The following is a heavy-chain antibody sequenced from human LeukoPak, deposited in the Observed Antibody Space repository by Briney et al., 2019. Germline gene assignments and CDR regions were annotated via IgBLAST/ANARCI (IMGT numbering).Heavy chain of an antibody. D-gene: IGHD6-13*01. CDR3: ARVTSSWYDLDY. CDR1: GFTFSDYA. CDR2: IRISGAKT. Sequence: GGSLRLSCTASGFTFSDYAMSWVRQAPGKGLEWVSTIRISGAKTYDADSVKGRFTISRDNAKNSLYLQMNSPRAEDTAVYYCARVTSSWYDLDYWGQGTLVTVSS. J-gene: IGHJ4*02. V-gene: IGHV3-23*01.